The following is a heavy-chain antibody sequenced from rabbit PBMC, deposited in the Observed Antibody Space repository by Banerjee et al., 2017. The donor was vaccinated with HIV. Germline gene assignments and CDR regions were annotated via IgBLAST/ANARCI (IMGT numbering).Heavy chain of an antibody. D-gene: IGHD8-1*01. Sequence: ANWVNGRFSISRENAQNTVFLQMTSLTAADTATYFCARGYADSSGLPTYYFNLWGPGTLVTVS. V-gene: IGHV1S47*01. J-gene: IGHJ4*01. CDR3: ARGYADSSGLPTYYFNL.